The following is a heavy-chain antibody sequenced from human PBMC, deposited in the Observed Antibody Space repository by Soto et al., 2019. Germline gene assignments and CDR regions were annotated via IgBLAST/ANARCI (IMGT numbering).Heavy chain of an antibody. CDR3: ARGATVTSYYYYYYMDV. V-gene: IGHV4-59*12. CDR1: GGSIRSYC. J-gene: IGHJ6*03. D-gene: IGHD4-17*01. CDR2: ISHSGST. Sequence: SETLCLTCTVSGGSIRSYCWTWIRQPPGEGLEWIGGISHSGSTNYNPSLKSRVTISVDTSKNQFSLKLSSVTAADTAVYYCARGATVTSYYYYYYMDVWGKGTTVTVSS.